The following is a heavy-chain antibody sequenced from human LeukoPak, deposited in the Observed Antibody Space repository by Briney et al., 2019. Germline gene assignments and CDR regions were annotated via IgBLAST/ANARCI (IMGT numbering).Heavy chain of an antibody. CDR3: ARGSAVSTKLGFDP. CDR2: IRYSGGT. D-gene: IGHD5/OR15-5a*01. CDR1: GGSISSHY. Sequence: SETLSLTCTVSGGSISSHYWSWIRQSPGKGLECIGSIRYSGGTYYNPSLKSRVTISVDTSRNQLSLNPSSVTAAGTAVYYCARGSAVSTKLGFDPWGQGALVTVS. V-gene: IGHV4-59*11. J-gene: IGHJ5*02.